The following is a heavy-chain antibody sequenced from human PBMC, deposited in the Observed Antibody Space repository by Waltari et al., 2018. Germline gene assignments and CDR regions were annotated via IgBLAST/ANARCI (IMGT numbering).Heavy chain of an antibody. CDR1: ALTISDNY. D-gene: IGHD3-16*01. V-gene: IGHV3-53*01. J-gene: IGHJ4*02. CDR2: LYSAGHT. CDR3: ARDLVHYFDY. Sequence: EVQLVESGGGLIQPGGSLRLSCAASALTISDNYMSWVRQAPGKGLEWVSVLYSAGHTYYADSVKGRFTISRDSSKNTLCLQMNSLRTEDTAVYYCARDLVHYFDYWGQGTLVTVSS.